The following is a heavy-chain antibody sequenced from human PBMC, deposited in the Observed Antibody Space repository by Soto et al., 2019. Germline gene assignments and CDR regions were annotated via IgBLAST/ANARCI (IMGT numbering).Heavy chain of an antibody. J-gene: IGHJ4*02. Sequence: ASVKVSCKPSGGTFSSYAISWVRQAPGQGLEWMGIINPSGGSTSYAQKFQGRVTMTRDTSTSTVYMELSSLRSEDTAVYYCARPDSSGWYLGFSYWGQGTLVTVSS. D-gene: IGHD6-19*01. V-gene: IGHV1-46*03. CDR1: GGTFSSYA. CDR3: ARPDSSGWYLGFSY. CDR2: INPSGGST.